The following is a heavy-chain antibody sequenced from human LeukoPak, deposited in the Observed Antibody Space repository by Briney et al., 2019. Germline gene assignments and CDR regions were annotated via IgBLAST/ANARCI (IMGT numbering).Heavy chain of an antibody. V-gene: IGHV3-11*03. CDR2: ISSSSSYT. CDR1: GFTFSDYS. D-gene: IGHD1-26*01. Sequence: GGSLRLSCSASGFTFSDYSMNWIRQAPGKGLEWVSYISSSSSYTDYADSVKGRFTISRDNAKNPLYLQMNSLRAEDTAVYYCAMFEVNSVSYPVYFDYWGQGTLVTVSS. CDR3: AMFEVNSVSYPVYFDY. J-gene: IGHJ4*02.